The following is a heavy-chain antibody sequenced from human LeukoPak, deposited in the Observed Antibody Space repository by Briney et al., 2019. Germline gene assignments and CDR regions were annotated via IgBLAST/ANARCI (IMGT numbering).Heavy chain of an antibody. CDR3: ARVWCSSSSSAFDI. CDR2: ISYDGSNK. V-gene: IGHV3-30-3*01. CDR1: GFTFSSYA. Sequence: GGSLRLSCAASGFTFSSYAMHWVRQAPGKGLEWVAVISYDGSNKYYADSVKGRFTISRDNSKNTLYLQMNSLRAEDTAVYYCARVWCSSSSSAFDIWGQGTMVTVSS. D-gene: IGHD6-13*01. J-gene: IGHJ3*02.